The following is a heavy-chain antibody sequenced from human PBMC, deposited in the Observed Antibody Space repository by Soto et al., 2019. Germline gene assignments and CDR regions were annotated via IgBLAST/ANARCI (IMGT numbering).Heavy chain of an antibody. J-gene: IGHJ4*02. Sequence: EVQLVESGGGLVQPGGSLRLSCAASGFTFSSFSMNWVRQAPGKGLEWLAYISGRSETSYADAVKGRFTISRDGAKNSLYLQLNSLRAEDTAVYYCAKDSSGCIYWGQGTLVTVSS. D-gene: IGHD6-19*01. CDR1: GFTFSSFS. CDR3: AKDSSGCIY. CDR2: ISGRSET. V-gene: IGHV3-48*01.